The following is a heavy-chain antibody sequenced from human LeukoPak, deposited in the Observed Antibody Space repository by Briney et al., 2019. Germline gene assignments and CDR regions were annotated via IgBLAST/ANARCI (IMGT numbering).Heavy chain of an antibody. Sequence: PSETLSLTCTVSGGSISSYYWSWIRQPPGKGLEWIGFIYYSGSTHYNPSLKSRVTISVDTSKNQFSLKLSSVTAADTVVYYCARTEESGYSYRYFGYYYYMDVWGKGTTVTVSS. J-gene: IGHJ6*03. CDR2: IYYSGST. V-gene: IGHV4-59*01. CDR3: ARTEESGYSYRYFGYYYYMDV. D-gene: IGHD5-18*01. CDR1: GGSISSYY.